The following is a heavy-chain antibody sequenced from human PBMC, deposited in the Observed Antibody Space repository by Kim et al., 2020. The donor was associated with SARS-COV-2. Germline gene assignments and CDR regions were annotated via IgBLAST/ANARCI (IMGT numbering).Heavy chain of an antibody. CDR2: LSNNGTIA. Sequence: GGSLRLSCAASGFNFSKFWMRWVRQVPGKGLVWISRLSNNGTIAHYADSVKGRFTVSRDNAKNTLYLDLNNLGAADTALYYCAIWCQHTLGWYNWWGQGTLVSVPS. V-gene: IGHV3-74*01. CDR1: GFNFSKFW. CDR3: AIWCQHTLGWYNW. D-gene: IGHD1-1*01. J-gene: IGHJ4*02.